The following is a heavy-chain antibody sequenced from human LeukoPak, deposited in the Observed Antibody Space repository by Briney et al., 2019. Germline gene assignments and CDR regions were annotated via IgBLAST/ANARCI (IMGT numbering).Heavy chain of an antibody. V-gene: IGHV3-23*01. CDR2: LSASDGDT. CDR1: GFTFSNYY. J-gene: IGHJ4*02. Sequence: PGGSLRLSCAASGFTFSNYYFSWLRQAPGKGLEWVSTLSASDGDTYYADSVKGRFTVSRDDSRKTFYLQMNSLRAEDTAVYYCARGALVRRINYFDYWGQGTLLTVSS. D-gene: IGHD3-10*01. CDR3: ARGALVRRINYFDY.